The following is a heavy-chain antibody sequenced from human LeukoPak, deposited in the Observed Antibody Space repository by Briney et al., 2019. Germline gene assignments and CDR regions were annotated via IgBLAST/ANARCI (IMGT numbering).Heavy chain of an antibody. J-gene: IGHJ6*02. V-gene: IGHV1-8*01. D-gene: IGHD6-13*01. CDR1: GYTFTSYD. Sequence: ASVKVSCKASGYTFTSYDINWVRQATGQGLEWMGWMNPNSGNTGYAQKFQGRVTMTRNTSISTAYTELSSLRSEGTAVYYCARGRTGYSSSWLLDYYYYYGMDVWGQGTTVTVSS. CDR3: ARGRTGYSSSWLLDYYYYYGMDV. CDR2: MNPNSGNT.